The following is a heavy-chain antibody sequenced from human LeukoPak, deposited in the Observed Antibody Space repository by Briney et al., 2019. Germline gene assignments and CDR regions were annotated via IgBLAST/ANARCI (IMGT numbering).Heavy chain of an antibody. CDR2: IYYSGST. D-gene: IGHD6-13*01. CDR1: GGSFSGYY. CDR3: ARRNPGIRAFDI. J-gene: IGHJ3*02. Sequence: SETLSLTCAVYGGSFSGYYWSWIRQPPGKGLEWIGSIYYSGSTYYNPSLKSRVTISVDTSKNQFSLKLSSVTAADSAVYYCARRNPGIRAFDIWGQGTLVTVSS. V-gene: IGHV4-34*01.